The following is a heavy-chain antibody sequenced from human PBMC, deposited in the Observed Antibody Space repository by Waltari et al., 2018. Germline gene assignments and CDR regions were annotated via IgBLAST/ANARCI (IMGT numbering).Heavy chain of an antibody. CDR1: EFTFSSYA. D-gene: IGHD6-6*01. J-gene: IGHJ4*02. CDR2: ISGSGGST. CDR3: AKAPYSSSPHYFDY. V-gene: IGHV3-23*01. Sequence: EVQLLESGGGLVQPGGSLRLSCSASEFTFSSYAMSWVRPAPRKGLQWVSAISGSGGSTYYADSVKGRFTISRDNSKNTLYLQMNSLRAEDTAVYYCAKAPYSSSPHYFDYWGQGTLVTVSS.